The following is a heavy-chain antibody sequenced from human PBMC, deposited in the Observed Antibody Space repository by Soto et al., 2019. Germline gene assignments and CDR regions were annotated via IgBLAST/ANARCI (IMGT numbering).Heavy chain of an antibody. Sequence: PSETLSLTCTVSGGSISSYYWSWIRQPPGKGLEWIGYIYYSGSTNHNPSLKSRVTISVDTSKNQFSLKLSSVTAADTAVYYCARDGLRYSYGNYYYYGMDVWGQGTTVTVSS. CDR2: IYYSGST. CDR3: ARDGLRYSYGNYYYYGMDV. J-gene: IGHJ6*02. CDR1: GGSISSYY. D-gene: IGHD5-18*01. V-gene: IGHV4-59*01.